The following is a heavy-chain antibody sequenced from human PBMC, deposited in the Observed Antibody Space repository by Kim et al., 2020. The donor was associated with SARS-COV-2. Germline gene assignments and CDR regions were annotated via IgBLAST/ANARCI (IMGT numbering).Heavy chain of an antibody. D-gene: IGHD1-1*01. Sequence: DSVRGRFTISRDNSKNTLYLKMNSLRAEDTAVYYCAKDRLRYNWNDWFDPWGQGTLVTVSS. V-gene: IGHV3-30*02. CDR3: AKDRLRYNWNDWFDP. J-gene: IGHJ5*02.